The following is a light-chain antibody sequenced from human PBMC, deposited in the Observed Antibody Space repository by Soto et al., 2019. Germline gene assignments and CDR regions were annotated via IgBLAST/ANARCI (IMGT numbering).Light chain of an antibody. Sequence: DIVMTQTPLSLSVTPGQPASISCKSSQSLLGSDGKTYLSWYLQKPGHPPQLLIFEVSNHFSGVSDRFSGSGSGTDFTLKISRVEAEDVVVYYCMQSVQFPRTFGGWTKGEIK. CDR3: MQSVQFPRT. CDR1: QSLLGSDGKTY. CDR2: EVS. V-gene: IGKV2D-29*01. J-gene: IGKJ4*01.